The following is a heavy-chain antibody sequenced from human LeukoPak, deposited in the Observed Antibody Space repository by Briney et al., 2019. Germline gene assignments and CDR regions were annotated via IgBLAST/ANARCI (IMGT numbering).Heavy chain of an antibody. CDR2: ISYDGSNK. J-gene: IGHJ4*02. V-gene: IGHV3-30*04. CDR1: GFTFSSYA. D-gene: IGHD6-13*01. Sequence: SGGSLRLSCAASGFTFSSYAMHWVRQAPGKGLEWVAVISYDGSNKYYADSVKGRFTISRDNSKNTLYLQMNSLRAEDTAVYYCARTGGSWYLDYWGQGTLVTVSS. CDR3: ARTGGSWYLDY.